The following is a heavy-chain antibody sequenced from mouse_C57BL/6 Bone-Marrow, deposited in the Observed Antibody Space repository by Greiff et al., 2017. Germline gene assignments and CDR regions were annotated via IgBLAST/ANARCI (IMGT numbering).Heavy chain of an antibody. CDR3: ARGEYDGYAMDY. D-gene: IGHD2-14*01. CDR1: GYTFTSYW. Sequence: QVQLQQPGAELVRPGSSVKLSCKASGYTFTSYWMHWVKQRPIQGLEWIGNIDPSDSETHYNQKFKDKATLTVDKSSSTAYMQLSSPTSEGSAVYDCARGEYDGYAMDYWGQGTSVTVSS. J-gene: IGHJ4*01. CDR2: IDPSDSET. V-gene: IGHV1-52*01.